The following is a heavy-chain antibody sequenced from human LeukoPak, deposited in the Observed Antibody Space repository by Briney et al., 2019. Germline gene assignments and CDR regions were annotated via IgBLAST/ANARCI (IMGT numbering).Heavy chain of an antibody. Sequence: PGGSLRLSCAASGFTFSTYWMSWVRQAPGKGLEWVANIKEDGGEKYYVDSVKGRFTISRDNAKNSLYLQMNSLRAEDTALYYCAREPRGCSYGYWGQGTLVTVSS. CDR2: IKEDGGEK. V-gene: IGHV3-7*01. CDR1: GFTFSTYW. J-gene: IGHJ4*02. CDR3: AREPRGCSYGY. D-gene: IGHD5-18*01.